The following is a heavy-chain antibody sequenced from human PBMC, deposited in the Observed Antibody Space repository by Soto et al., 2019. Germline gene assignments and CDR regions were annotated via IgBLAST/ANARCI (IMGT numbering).Heavy chain of an antibody. V-gene: IGHV1-3*01. D-gene: IGHD2-2*01. CDR3: ARDSGRSDVVPAAISAMDV. CDR1: GYTFTSYA. Sequence: GASVKVSCKASGYTFTSYAMHWVRQAPGQRLEWMAWINAGNGNTKYSQKFQGRVTITRDTSASTAYMELSSLRSEDTAVYYCARDSGRSDVVPAAISAMDVWGQGTTVTVSS. J-gene: IGHJ6*02. CDR2: INAGNGNT.